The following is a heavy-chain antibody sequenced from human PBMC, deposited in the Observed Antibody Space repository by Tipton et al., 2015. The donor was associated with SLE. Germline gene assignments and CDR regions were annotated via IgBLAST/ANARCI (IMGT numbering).Heavy chain of an antibody. CDR3: ARQRLRLLSPLDA. D-gene: IGHD3-10*01. CDR2: ISYSGAT. Sequence: TLSLTCIVSGGSITTRSSYWGWIRQPPGKGLEWIASISYSGATYYNPSLKSRVIISLDTSKNHFSLELTSVTAADTAVYYCARQRLRLLSPLDAWGQGTTVTVS. J-gene: IGHJ6*02. V-gene: IGHV4-39*01. CDR1: GGSITTRSSY.